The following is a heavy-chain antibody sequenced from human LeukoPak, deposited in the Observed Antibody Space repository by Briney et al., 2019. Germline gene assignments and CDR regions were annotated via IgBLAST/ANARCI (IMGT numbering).Heavy chain of an antibody. V-gene: IGHV4-61*01. D-gene: IGHD3-10*01. Sequence: SETLSLTCTVSGGSIRSSYYYCNWLRQPPGEGLEWIGFIYSSGSTAYNPSLKSRVTISLDTSKNQFSLRLNSVTAADTAVYYCAKTYYSSSGSWDWGQGTLVTVSS. J-gene: IGHJ1*01. CDR3: AKTYYSSSGSWD. CDR1: GGSIRSSYYY. CDR2: IYSSGST.